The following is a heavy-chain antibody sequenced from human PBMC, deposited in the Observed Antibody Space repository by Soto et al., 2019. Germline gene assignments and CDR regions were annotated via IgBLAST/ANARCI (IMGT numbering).Heavy chain of an antibody. J-gene: IGHJ4*02. D-gene: IGHD3-22*01. V-gene: IGHV4-59*01. CDR3: ARGRTVRNYADDSSDYFYFFDY. CDR1: GDSISTFY. CDR2: VYYTGST. Sequence: PSETLSLTCTVSGDSISTFYWGWMRQSPGKELEWIGYVYYTGSTNYNPSLKSRVTISVDRSKNQFSLKLTSANAADTAVYYCARGRTVRNYADDSSDYFYFFDYWGQRTQVTAAS.